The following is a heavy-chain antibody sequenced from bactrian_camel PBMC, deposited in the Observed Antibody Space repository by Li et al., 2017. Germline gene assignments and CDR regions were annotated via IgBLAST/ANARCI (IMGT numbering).Heavy chain of an antibody. CDR1: GYTASRNC. Sequence: VQLVESGGGSVQAGGSLRLSCAASGYTASRNCMGWFRQGTGKEREILARISDARTVTAYADSVKGRFTISRDITNNALYLQMSSLEPDDTAMYYCAADWRKLKPYSGQICNWYGGNYGSWGQGTQVTVS. J-gene: IGHJ4*01. CDR3: AADWRKLKPYSGQICNWYGGNYGS. V-gene: IGHV3S6*01. CDR2: ISDARTVT. D-gene: IGHD6*01.